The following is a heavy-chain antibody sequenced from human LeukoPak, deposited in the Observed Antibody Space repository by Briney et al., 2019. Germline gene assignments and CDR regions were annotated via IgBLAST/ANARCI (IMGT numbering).Heavy chain of an antibody. CDR2: IYYSGST. Sequence: SETLSLTCTVSGGSISSYYWSWIRQPPGKGLEWIGYIYYSGSTNYNPSLKSRVTISVDTSENQFSLKLSSVTAADTAVYYCARAPRGFKWFVEYWGQGALVTVSS. V-gene: IGHV4-59*01. J-gene: IGHJ4*02. CDR3: ARAPRGFKWFVEY. CDR1: GGSISSYY. D-gene: IGHD3-10*01.